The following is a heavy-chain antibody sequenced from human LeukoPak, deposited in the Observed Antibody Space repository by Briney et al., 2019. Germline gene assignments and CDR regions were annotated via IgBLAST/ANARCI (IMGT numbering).Heavy chain of an antibody. J-gene: IGHJ4*02. D-gene: IGHD5-24*01. Sequence: PSETLSLTCAVYGGSFSGYYWSWIRQPPGKGLESIGEINHSGSTNYNPSLKSRVTISVDTSKNQFSLKLSSVTAADTAVYYCARARSRWLQLPGYWGQGTLVTVSS. CDR3: ARARSRWLQLPGY. CDR2: INHSGST. CDR1: GGSFSGYY. V-gene: IGHV4-34*01.